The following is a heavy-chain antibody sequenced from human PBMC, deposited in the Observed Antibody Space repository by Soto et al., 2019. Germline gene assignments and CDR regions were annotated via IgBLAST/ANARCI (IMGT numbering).Heavy chain of an antibody. V-gene: IGHV3-23*01. CDR2: IRGSGVGT. Sequence: PGGSLRLSCAASGFTFRSYAMSWVRQAPGKGLEWVSAIRGSGVGTWYADSVRGRFTISRDNSKNTLYLQMNSLRAEDTAVYYCAKDRRFPDDVFDFWGQGTMVTVSS. CDR1: GFTFRSYA. CDR3: AKDRRFPDDVFDF. J-gene: IGHJ3*01.